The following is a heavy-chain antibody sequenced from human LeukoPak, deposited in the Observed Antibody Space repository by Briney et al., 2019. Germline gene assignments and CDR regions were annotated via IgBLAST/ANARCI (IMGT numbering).Heavy chain of an antibody. J-gene: IGHJ4*02. CDR2: IRYDGSNK. CDR3: AKDLYYNSSGGLDY. D-gene: IGHD3-22*01. V-gene: IGHV3-30*02. CDR1: GFTFSSYG. Sequence: PGGSLRLSCAASGFTFSSYGMHWVRQAPGKGLEWVAFIRYDGSNKYYADSVKGRFTISRGNSKNTLYLQMNSLRAEDTAVYYCAKDLYYNSSGGLDYWGQGTLVTVSS.